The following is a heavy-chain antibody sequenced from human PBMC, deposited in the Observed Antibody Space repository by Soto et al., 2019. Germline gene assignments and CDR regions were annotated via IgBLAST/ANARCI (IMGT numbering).Heavy chain of an antibody. D-gene: IGHD2-15*01. CDR2: FDPEDGET. V-gene: IGHV1-24*01. J-gene: IGHJ3*02. CDR3: ATETLVYCKGDGYYPYAFDI. Sequence: ASVKVSCKVSGYTLTELSMHWVRQAPGKGLEWMGGFDPEDGETIYAQKFQGRVTMTEDTSTDTAYMELSSLRSEDTAVYYCATETLVYCKGDGYYPYAFDIWGQGTMVTASS. CDR1: GYTLTELS.